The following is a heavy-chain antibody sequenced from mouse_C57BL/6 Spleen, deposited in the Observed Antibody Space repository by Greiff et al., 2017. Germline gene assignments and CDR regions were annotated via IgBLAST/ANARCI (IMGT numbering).Heavy chain of an antibody. Sequence: QVQLQQPGAELVMPGASVKLSCKASGYTFTSYWMHWGKQRPGQGVEWSGEKEPSERYTNNNQKFKGKSTLTVDKSSSTAYMQLSSLTSEDSAVYYCARGWIYDGYRYYFDYWGQGTTLTVSS. D-gene: IGHD2-3*01. V-gene: IGHV1-69*01. J-gene: IGHJ2*01. CDR2: KEPSERYT. CDR3: ARGWIYDGYRYYFDY. CDR1: GYTFTSYW.